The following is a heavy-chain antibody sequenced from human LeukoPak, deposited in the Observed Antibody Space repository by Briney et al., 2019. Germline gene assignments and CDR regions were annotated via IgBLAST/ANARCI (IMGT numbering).Heavy chain of an antibody. V-gene: IGHV1-69*06. Sequence: GASVKVSCKASGGTFISYAISWVRQAPGQGLEWMGGIIPLFGTANYARKVQGRVRNTADKSTSTAYMELSSLRSEDTAVYYCARDFYSSSWSSVWGQGTLVTVSS. CDR1: GGTFISYA. D-gene: IGHD6-13*01. CDR3: ARDFYSSSWSSV. CDR2: IIPLFGTA. J-gene: IGHJ4*02.